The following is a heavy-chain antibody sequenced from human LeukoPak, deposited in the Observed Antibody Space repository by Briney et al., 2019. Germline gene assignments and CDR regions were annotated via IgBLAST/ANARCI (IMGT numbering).Heavy chain of an antibody. D-gene: IGHD3-3*01. V-gene: IGHV1-2*04. J-gene: IGHJ6*02. CDR1: GYTFTGYY. Sequence: ASVTVSCKASGYTFTGYYMHWVRQAPGQGLEWMGWINPNSGGTNYAQKFQGWVTMTRDTSISTAYMELSRLRSDDTAVYYCARMYYDFWSGLVIHGMDVWGQGTTVTVSS. CDR3: ARMYYDFWSGLVIHGMDV. CDR2: INPNSGGT.